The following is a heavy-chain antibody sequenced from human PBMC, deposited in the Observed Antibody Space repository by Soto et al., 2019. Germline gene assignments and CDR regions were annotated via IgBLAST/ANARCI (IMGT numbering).Heavy chain of an antibody. J-gene: IGHJ6*02. CDR2: IYPGDSDS. D-gene: IGHD4-4*01. Sequence: GESLKISCKASGYSFSTYWIGWVRQMPGKGLDWMEVIYPGDSDSRYNPSFQGHVTISADKSISTAYLQWSSLRASDSAIYYCARHASSRTSNYDYYAVDVWGLGTTVTVSS. CDR3: ARHASSRTSNYDYYAVDV. CDR1: GYSFSTYW. V-gene: IGHV5-51*01.